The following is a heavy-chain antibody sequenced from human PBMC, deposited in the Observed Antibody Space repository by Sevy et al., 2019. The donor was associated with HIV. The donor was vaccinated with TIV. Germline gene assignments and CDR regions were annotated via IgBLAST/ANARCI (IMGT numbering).Heavy chain of an antibody. J-gene: IGHJ4*02. CDR3: ATRRWSSNWYYFDY. D-gene: IGHD6-13*01. CDR1: GFTFSDYY. CDR2: ISSTGSTT. Sequence: GGSLRLSCAASGFTFSDYYMNWIRQVPGKGLEWSSYISSTGSTTYYADSVKGRFTISRDNAKNSLYLQMNSLRAEDTAVYYCATRRWSSNWYYFDYWGQGTLVTVSS. V-gene: IGHV3-11*01.